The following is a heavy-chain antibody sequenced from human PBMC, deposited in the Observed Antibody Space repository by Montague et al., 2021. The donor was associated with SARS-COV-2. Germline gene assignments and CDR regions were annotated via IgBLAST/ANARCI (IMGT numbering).Heavy chain of an antibody. J-gene: IGHJ4*02. CDR1: GEPISGFF. CDR3: ARGVVAAPSVVDY. D-gene: IGHD2-15*01. V-gene: IGHV4-4*07. Sequence: SETLSLTCSVSGEPISGFFWNWIRQPAGKGLEWIGRIYASGGTDYNPPLESRVTMSVDTSKNQFSLKVNSVTAADTAMYYCARGVVAAPSVVDYWGRGTLVTVSS. CDR2: IYASGGT.